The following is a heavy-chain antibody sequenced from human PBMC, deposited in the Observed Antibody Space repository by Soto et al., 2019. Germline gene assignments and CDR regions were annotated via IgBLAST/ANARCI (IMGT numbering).Heavy chain of an antibody. CDR3: ATESDTAMVFHYYYGIDV. D-gene: IGHD5-18*01. V-gene: IGHV1-3*01. Sequence: ASVKVSCKASGYTFTSYGMHWVRQAPGQRLEWMGWINAGNGNTKYSQKFQGRVTSSRDTSASTAYMELSSLRSEDRAVYYCATESDTAMVFHYYYGIDVCGPGPTVTVSS. CDR2: INAGNGNT. J-gene: IGHJ6*02. CDR1: GYTFTSYG.